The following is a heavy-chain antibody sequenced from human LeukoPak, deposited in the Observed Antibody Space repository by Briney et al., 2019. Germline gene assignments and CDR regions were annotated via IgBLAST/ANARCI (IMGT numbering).Heavy chain of an antibody. J-gene: IGHJ3*02. CDR2: INTNTGNP. Sequence: VASVKVSCKASGYTFTSYAMNWVRQAPGQGLEWMGWINTNTGNPTYAQGFTGRFVFSLDTSVSTAYLQISSLKAEDTAIYYCARDVDFESVAAAFDIWGQGTMVTVSS. V-gene: IGHV7-4-1*02. D-gene: IGHD6-19*01. CDR3: ARDVDFESVAAAFDI. CDR1: GYTFTSYA.